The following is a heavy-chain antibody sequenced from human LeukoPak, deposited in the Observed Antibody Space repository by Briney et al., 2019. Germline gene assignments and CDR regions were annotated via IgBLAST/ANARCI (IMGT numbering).Heavy chain of an antibody. J-gene: IGHJ5*02. Sequence: SETLSLTCAVSGGSISSGGYSWSWIRQPPGKGLEWIGYIYHSGSTYYNPSLKSRVTISVDRSKNQFSLKLSSVTAADTAVYYCARASSVPAAMVGALDPWGQGTLVTVSS. CDR3: ARASSVPAAMVGALDP. V-gene: IGHV4-30-2*01. CDR2: IYHSGST. CDR1: GGSISSGGYS. D-gene: IGHD2-2*01.